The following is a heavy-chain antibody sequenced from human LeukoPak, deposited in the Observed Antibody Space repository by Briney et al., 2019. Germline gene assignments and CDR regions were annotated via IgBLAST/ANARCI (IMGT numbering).Heavy chain of an antibody. CDR1: GFTFSSYA. CDR2: ISGSGGST. CDR3: ARDEKPNYYYDSSGLIDY. J-gene: IGHJ4*02. Sequence: GGSLRLSCAASGFTFSSYAMSWVRQAPGKGLEWVSAISGSGGSTYYADSVKGRFTISRDNAKNTLYLQMNSLRAEDTAVYYCARDEKPNYYYDSSGLIDYWGQGTLVTVSS. V-gene: IGHV3-23*01. D-gene: IGHD3-22*01.